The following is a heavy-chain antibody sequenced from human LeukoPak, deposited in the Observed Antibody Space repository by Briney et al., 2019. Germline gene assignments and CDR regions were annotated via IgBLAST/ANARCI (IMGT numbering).Heavy chain of an antibody. V-gene: IGHV4-59*08. CDR3: ARLCSSWWGDY. CDR1: GGSISSYY. Sequence: SETLSLTCTVSGGSISSYYWSGIRQPPGKGLEWIGYIYYSGSTNYNPSLKSRVTISVDTSKNQFSLKLSSVTAADTAVYYCARLCSSWWGDYWGQGTLVTVSS. D-gene: IGHD6-13*01. J-gene: IGHJ4*02. CDR2: IYYSGST.